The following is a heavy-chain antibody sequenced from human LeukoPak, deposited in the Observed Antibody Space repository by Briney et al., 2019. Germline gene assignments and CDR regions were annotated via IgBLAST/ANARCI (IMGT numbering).Heavy chain of an antibody. Sequence: GGSLRLSCAASGFTFSSYWMSWVRQAPGPGLEWVANIKQDGTEKYFVDSVEGRFTISRDKAKNSMYLQMNSLRAEDTAVYYCARITDPIPRYDFWSGYPYYYMEVWGKGTTVTVSS. D-gene: IGHD3-3*01. V-gene: IGHV3-7*01. CDR1: GFTFSSYW. CDR3: ARITDPIPRYDFWSGYPYYYMEV. CDR2: IKQDGTEK. J-gene: IGHJ6*03.